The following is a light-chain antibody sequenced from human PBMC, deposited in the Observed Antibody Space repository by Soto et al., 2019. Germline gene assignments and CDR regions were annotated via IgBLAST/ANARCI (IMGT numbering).Light chain of an antibody. V-gene: IGLV2-14*03. CDR2: DVT. Sequence: QSALTQPASVSGSPGQSIAISCTGSSSDVGGYNYVSWYQQHPGKAPQLIIYDVTNRPSGVSNRFSGSKAGNTASLTISGRRAEDEADYYCSSYTSSSTRVFGTGTKLTVL. CDR3: SSYTSSSTRV. J-gene: IGLJ1*01. CDR1: SSDVGGYNY.